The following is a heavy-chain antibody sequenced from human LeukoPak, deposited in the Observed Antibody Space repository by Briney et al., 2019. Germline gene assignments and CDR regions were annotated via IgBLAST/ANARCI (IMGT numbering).Heavy chain of an antibody. D-gene: IGHD3-22*01. CDR2: INPNSGGT. Sequence: ASVKVSCTASGYTFTGYYMHWVRQAPGQGLEWMGWINPNSGGTNYAQKFQGRVTMTRGTSISTAYMELSRLRSDDTAVYYCARGRSYYYDSSGYWAPYYYYGMDVWGQGTTVTVSS. CDR3: ARGRSYYYDSSGYWAPYYYYGMDV. J-gene: IGHJ6*02. CDR1: GYTFTGYY. V-gene: IGHV1-2*02.